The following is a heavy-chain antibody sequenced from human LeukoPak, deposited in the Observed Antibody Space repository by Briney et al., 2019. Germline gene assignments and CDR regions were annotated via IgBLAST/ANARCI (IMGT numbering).Heavy chain of an antibody. CDR1: GGAFSSYA. CDR3: ARDKAGDDSGAFDI. Sequence: SVQFSCKASGGAFSSYAISGVRRAGGQGLEWMGRIIPILGIPNYAQKFQGRVTISADKSTSTAYMELSSLGSEDTALFYCARDKAGDDSGAFDIWGQGTMVTVSS. CDR2: IIPILGIP. J-gene: IGHJ3*02. V-gene: IGHV1-69*04. D-gene: IGHD5-24*01.